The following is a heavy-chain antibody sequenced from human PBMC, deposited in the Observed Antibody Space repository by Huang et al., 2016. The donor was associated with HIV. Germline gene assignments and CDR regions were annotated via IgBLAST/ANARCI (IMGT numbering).Heavy chain of an antibody. CDR2: MYYSGST. CDR3: ARGITFQAEAIVAPAAPDFYFYYLDV. J-gene: IGHJ6*03. D-gene: IGHD2-2*01. Sequence: VQLQESGPGLVKPSGTLSLTCSLSGDSISGHYWSWIRQPPGKGLEWIGSMYYSGSTNYNPSLKSRVTISVDSSKNQFSLRLSAVTATDTALYYCARGITFQAEAIVAPAAPDFYFYYLDVWGKGTTVIV. V-gene: IGHV4-59*11. CDR1: GDSISGHY.